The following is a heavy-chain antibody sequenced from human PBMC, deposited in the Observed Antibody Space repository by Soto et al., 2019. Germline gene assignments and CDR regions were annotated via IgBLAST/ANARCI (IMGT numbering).Heavy chain of an antibody. CDR3: ARDGAGYSGYDYYYYYYGMDV. Sequence: ALVTGYCKASGYTFTGDYVHWVRQAPGQGLEWMGWINPNSGGTNYAQKFQGWVTMTRDTSISTAYMELSRLRSDDTAVYYCARDGAGYSGYDYYYYYYGMDVWGQGTTVTV. CDR1: GYTFTGDY. CDR2: INPNSGGT. J-gene: IGHJ6*02. V-gene: IGHV1-2*04. D-gene: IGHD5-12*01.